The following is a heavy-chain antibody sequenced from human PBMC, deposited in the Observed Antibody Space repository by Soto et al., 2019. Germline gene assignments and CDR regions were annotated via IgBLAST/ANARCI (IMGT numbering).Heavy chain of an antibody. Sequence: EVQLVESGGGLVKPGGSLRLSCAASGFTFSSYSMNWVRQAPGKGLEWVSSISSSSSYIYYADSVKGRFTISRDNAKNSLTLQMSSLWDADTAVYYCARDQPGYSYGYGLGYWGQGTLVTVSS. J-gene: IGHJ4*02. CDR2: ISSSSSYI. D-gene: IGHD5-18*01. V-gene: IGHV3-21*01. CDR1: GFTFSSYS. CDR3: ARDQPGYSYGYGLGY.